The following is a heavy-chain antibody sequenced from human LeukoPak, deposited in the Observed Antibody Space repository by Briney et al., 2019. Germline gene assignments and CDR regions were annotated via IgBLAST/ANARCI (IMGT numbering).Heavy chain of an antibody. J-gene: IGHJ4*02. V-gene: IGHV4-34*01. CDR1: GGSFSGYY. CDR3: ARGGSMSEQQLDFDY. CDR2: INHSGST. D-gene: IGHD6-13*01. Sequence: PSETLSLTCAVYGGSFSGYYWSWIRQPPGKGLEWIGEINHSGSTNYNPSLKSRVTISVDTSKNQFSLMLSSVTAADTAVYYCARGGSMSEQQLDFDYWGQGTLVTVSS.